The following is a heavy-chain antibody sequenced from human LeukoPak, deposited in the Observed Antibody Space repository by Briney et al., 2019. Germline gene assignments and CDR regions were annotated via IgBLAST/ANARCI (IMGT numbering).Heavy chain of an antibody. J-gene: IGHJ5*02. D-gene: IGHD3-3*01. V-gene: IGHV1-2*02. CDR3: ARDPEYYDFWSGYYPGNWFDP. CDR1: GYTFTGYY. Sequence: ASVKVSCKASGYTFTGYYMHWVRQAPGQGLEWMGWINPNSGGTKYAQKFQGRVTMTRDTYISTAYMELSRLRSDDTVVYYCARDPEYYDFWSGYYPGNWFDPWGQGTPVTVSS. CDR2: INPNSGGT.